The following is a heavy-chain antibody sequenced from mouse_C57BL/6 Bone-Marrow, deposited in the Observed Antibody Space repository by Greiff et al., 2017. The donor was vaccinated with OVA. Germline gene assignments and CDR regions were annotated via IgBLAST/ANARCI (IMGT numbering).Heavy chain of an antibody. CDR2: ISDGGSYT. CDR1: GFTFSSYA. V-gene: IGHV5-4*01. Sequence: DVMLVESGGGLVKPGGSLKLSCAASGFTFSSYAMSWVRQTPEKRLEWVATISDGGSYTYYPDNVKGRFTISRDNAKNNLYLQMSHLKSEDTAMYYCARDGGSSYHYAMDYWGQGTSVTVSS. D-gene: IGHD1-1*01. CDR3: ARDGGSSYHYAMDY. J-gene: IGHJ4*01.